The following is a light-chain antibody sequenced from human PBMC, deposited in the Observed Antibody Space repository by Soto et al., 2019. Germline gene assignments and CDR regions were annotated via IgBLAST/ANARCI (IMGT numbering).Light chain of an antibody. V-gene: IGKV1-5*01. CDR2: DAS. Sequence: DIQMTQSPSTLSASVGDRVTITCRASQSISSWLAWYQKKPGKAPKFLIYDASSLASGVPSRFSGSGSGTEFTLTISSLQPDDFATYFCQQYHTYWTFGQGTKVDIK. J-gene: IGKJ1*01. CDR1: QSISSW. CDR3: QQYHTYWT.